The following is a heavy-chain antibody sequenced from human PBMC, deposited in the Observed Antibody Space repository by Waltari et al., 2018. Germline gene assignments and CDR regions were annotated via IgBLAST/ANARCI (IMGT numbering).Heavy chain of an antibody. CDR1: GFTFSSYE. D-gene: IGHD2-15*01. Sequence: EVQLVESGGGLVQPGGSLRLSCAASGFTFSSYEMNWVSQAPGTGPGWVSYISSSGSTIYYADSVKGRFTISRDNAKNSLYLQMNSLRAEDTAVYYCARGGYCSGGSCYSLGTQYYFDYWGQGTLVTVSS. CDR2: ISSSGSTI. CDR3: ARGGYCSGGSCYSLGTQYYFDY. J-gene: IGHJ4*02. V-gene: IGHV3-48*03.